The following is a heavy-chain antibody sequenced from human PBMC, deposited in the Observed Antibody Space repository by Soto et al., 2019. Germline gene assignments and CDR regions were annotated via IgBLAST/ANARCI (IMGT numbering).Heavy chain of an antibody. CDR3: ARELQYSRLFYGMDV. V-gene: IGHV4-31*03. Sequence: PSETLSLTCTVSGGPISSGGYYWGWIRQHPGKGLECIGYIYYSGSTYYNPSLKSRVTISVDTSKNQFSLKLSSVTAADTAVYYCARELQYSRLFYGMDVWGQGITVTVSS. CDR1: GGPISSGGYY. D-gene: IGHD6-13*01. CDR2: IYYSGST. J-gene: IGHJ6*02.